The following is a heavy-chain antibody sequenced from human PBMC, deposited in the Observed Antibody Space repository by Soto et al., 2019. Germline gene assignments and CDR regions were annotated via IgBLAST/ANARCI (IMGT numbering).Heavy chain of an antibody. J-gene: IGHJ2*01. Sequence: TKKVMEWISAIGTAGATYYPGSVKGRFTISRENAKNSLYLQMNSLRAEDTAVYYCAREFVVFFFQAEDGIRDVRSVSAFLLNRSSDL. CDR2: IGTAGAT. D-gene: IGHD3-10*02. CDR3: AREFVVFFFQAEDGIRDVRSVSAFLLNRSSDL. V-gene: IGHV3-13*01.